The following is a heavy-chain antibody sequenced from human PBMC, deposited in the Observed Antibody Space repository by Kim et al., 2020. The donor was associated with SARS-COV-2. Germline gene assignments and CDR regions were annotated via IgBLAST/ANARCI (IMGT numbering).Heavy chain of an antibody. Sequence: SETLSLTCTVSGGSIGTGDYHWGRLRQSPGMGLVWNGRLYHNGNNYYNPNIKSPVTISLYTTQYPLILSLSSVTAAAAAEFYCVRQKGARTYYFDSWG. D-gene: IGHD2-8*01. V-gene: IGHV4-39*01. J-gene: IGHJ4*01. CDR3: VRQKGARTYYFDS. CDR1: GGSIGTGDYH. CDR2: LYHNGNN.